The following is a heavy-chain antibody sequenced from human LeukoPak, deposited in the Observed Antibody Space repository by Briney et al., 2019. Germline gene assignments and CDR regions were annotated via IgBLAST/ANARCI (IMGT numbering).Heavy chain of an antibody. CDR3: ARSSLGYCTNGVCFAFVY. D-gene: IGHD2-8*01. V-gene: IGHV1-69*05. CDR2: IIPIFGTA. J-gene: IGHJ4*02. Sequence: ASVKVSCKASGGTFSSYAISWVRQAPGQGLEWMGGIIPIFGTANYAQKFQGRVTITTDESTSTAYMELSSLRSEDTAVYYCARSSLGYCTNGVCFAFVYWGQGTLVTVSS. CDR1: GGTFSSYA.